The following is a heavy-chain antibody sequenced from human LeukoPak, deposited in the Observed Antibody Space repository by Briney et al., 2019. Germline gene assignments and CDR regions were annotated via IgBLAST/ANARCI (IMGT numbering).Heavy chain of an antibody. Sequence: GGSLRLSCAASGFTFSSYAMNWVRQAPGKGLEWVSTISGSGGSTYYADSVKGRFTISRDNSKNTLYLQMNSLRAEDTAVYYCAKDLRYCSSTSCFGNYYFDYWGQGTLVTVSS. CDR3: AKDLRYCSSTSCFGNYYFDY. J-gene: IGHJ4*02. CDR1: GFTFSSYA. CDR2: ISGSGGST. V-gene: IGHV3-23*01. D-gene: IGHD2-2*01.